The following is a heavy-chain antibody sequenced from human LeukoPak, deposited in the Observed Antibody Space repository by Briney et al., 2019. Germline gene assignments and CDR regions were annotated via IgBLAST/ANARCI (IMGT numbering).Heavy chain of an antibody. CDR1: GFTFSNYG. CDR3: VKRSSISSGYFDF. V-gene: IGHV3-23*01. J-gene: IGHJ4*02. D-gene: IGHD3-22*01. CDR2: ITGSGAST. Sequence: GGSLRLSCAASGFTFSNYGMTWVRQAPGKGLEWVSAITGSGASTNYADSVKGRFTISRDNSKNTIYLQMSSLRAEDTAIYYCVKRSSISSGYFDFWGRGTLVTVSS.